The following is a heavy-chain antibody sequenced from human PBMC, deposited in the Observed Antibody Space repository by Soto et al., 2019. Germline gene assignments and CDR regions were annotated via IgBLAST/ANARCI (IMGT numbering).Heavy chain of an antibody. V-gene: IGHV4-34*01. CDR1: GGSFSGYY. CDR3: ARGPGTL. CDR2: INHSGST. D-gene: IGHD1-1*01. Sequence: LSLTCAVYGGSFSGYYWSWIRQPPGKGLEWIGEINHSGSTNYNPSLKSRVTISVDTSKNQFSLKLSSVTAADTAVYYCARGPGTLWGQGTLVTVFS. J-gene: IGHJ4*02.